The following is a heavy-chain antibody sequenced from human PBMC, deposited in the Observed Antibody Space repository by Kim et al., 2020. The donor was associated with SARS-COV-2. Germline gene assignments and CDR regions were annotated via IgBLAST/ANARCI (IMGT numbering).Heavy chain of an antibody. CDR3: AKDERGY. V-gene: IGHV3-23*01. J-gene: IGHJ4*02. Sequence: SGGSTYYADSVKGRFTISRDNSKNTLYLQMNSLRAEDTAVYYCAKDERGYWGQGTLVTVSS. CDR2: SGGST.